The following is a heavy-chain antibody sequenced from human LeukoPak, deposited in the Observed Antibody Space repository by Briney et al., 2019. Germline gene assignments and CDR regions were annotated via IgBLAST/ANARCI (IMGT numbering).Heavy chain of an antibody. CDR1: GFTLKIYP. V-gene: IGHV3-30*04. J-gene: IGHJ3*02. Sequence: GGSLRLSCAAPGFTLKIYPMHWVRQAPGKGLEWLSVISHDGSDKTNADSVKGRFIISRDNSKNTIYLQLNSLRPEDTAMYYCAREGVQTTVDAFDIWGLGTMVIVSS. CDR2: ISHDGSDK. CDR3: AREGVQTTVDAFDI. D-gene: IGHD4-17*01.